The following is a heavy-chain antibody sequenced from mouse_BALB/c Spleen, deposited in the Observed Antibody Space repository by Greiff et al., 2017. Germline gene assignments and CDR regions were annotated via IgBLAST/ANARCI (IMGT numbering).Heavy chain of an antibody. V-gene: IGHV14-1*02. CDR2: IDPENGNT. CDR3: APYGSGAY. Sequence: VQLKESGAELVRPGALVKLSCKASGFNIKDYYMHWVKQRPEQGLEWIGWIDPENGNTKYDPKFQGKATITADTSSNTAYLQLSSLTSEDTAVYYCAPYGSGAYWGQGTLVTVSA. CDR1: GFNIKDYY. J-gene: IGHJ3*01. D-gene: IGHD1-1*01.